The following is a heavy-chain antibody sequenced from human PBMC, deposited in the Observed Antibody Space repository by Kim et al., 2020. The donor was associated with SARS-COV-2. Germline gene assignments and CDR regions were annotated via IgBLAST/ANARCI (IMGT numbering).Heavy chain of an antibody. CDR1: GTSFSAYQ. D-gene: IGHD2-21*01. CDR3: ARGIPRLRYFDL. J-gene: IGHJ2*01. V-gene: IGHV4-34*01. CDR2: INHGGST. Sequence: SETLSLTCEVQGTSFSAYQWSWIRQTPGKGLEWIGDINHGGSTNYNPSLNSRVIISIDRLKNYVALGVSSVTAADTAIYYCARGIPRLRYFDLWGRGSPVTVSS.